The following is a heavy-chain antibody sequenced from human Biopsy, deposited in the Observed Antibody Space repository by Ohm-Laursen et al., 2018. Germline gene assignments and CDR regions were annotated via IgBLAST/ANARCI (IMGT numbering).Heavy chain of an antibody. V-gene: IGHV3-33*01. J-gene: IGHJ6*02. CDR2: IWYDGSSE. CDR1: GFTFSVYA. D-gene: IGHD1-26*01. Sequence: SLRLSCTASGFTFSVYAMHWVRQAPGKGLEWVAIIWYDGSSEYYADSVKGRFTISRDNSKNTVYLQMNSLRVEDTAVYYCARDPIVGSKADGMDVWGQGTTVSVSS. CDR3: ARDPIVGSKADGMDV.